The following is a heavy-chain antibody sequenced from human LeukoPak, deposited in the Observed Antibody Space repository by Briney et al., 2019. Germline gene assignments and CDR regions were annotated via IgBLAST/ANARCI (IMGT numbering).Heavy chain of an antibody. CDR1: GGSISSSNW. CDR3: ARQKLTTPVDYFDY. CDR2: IYHSGST. V-gene: IGHV4-4*02. Sequence: SETLSLTCAVSGGSISSSNWWSWVRPPPGKGLEWIGEIYHSGSTNYNPSLKSRVTISGDKSNNQFSLKLSSVTAADTAVYYCARQKLTTPVDYFDYWGQGTLVTVSS. D-gene: IGHD4/OR15-4a*01. J-gene: IGHJ4*02.